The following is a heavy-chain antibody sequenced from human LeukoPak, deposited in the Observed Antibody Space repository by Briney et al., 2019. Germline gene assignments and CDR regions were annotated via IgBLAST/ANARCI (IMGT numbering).Heavy chain of an antibody. CDR2: IYYSGST. CDR3: ARDSLSIGGAFDI. CDR1: GGSISSYY. Sequence: SETLSLTCTVSGGSISSYYWSWIRQPPGKGLEWIGYIYYSGSTNYNPSLKSRVTISVDTSKNQFSLKLSSVTAADTAVYYCARDSLSIGGAFDIWGQGTMVTVSS. D-gene: IGHD3-16*01. V-gene: IGHV4-59*01. J-gene: IGHJ3*02.